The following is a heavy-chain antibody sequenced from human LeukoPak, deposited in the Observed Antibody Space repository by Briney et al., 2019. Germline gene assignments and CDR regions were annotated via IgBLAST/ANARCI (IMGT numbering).Heavy chain of an antibody. CDR1: GFTFDDYA. CDR3: AKAIVGATTDAFDI. V-gene: IGHV3-9*01. CDR2: ISWNSGSI. D-gene: IGHD1-26*01. J-gene: IGHJ3*02. Sequence: GGSLRLSCAASGFTFDDYAMHWVRQAPGKGLEWVSGISWNSGSIGYADSVKGRLTISRDNAKNSLYLQMNSLRAEDTALYYCAKAIVGATTDAFDIWGQGTMVTVSS.